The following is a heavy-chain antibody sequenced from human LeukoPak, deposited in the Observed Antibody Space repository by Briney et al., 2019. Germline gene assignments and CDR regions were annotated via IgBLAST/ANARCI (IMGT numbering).Heavy chain of an antibody. Sequence: PSETLSLTCAVYGGSFSGYYWSWIRQPPGKGLEWIGEINHSGSTNYNPSLKSRVTISLDTSKNQFSLHLTSVTAADTAVYFCARDDYGGFDAFDFWGQGAVVTGSS. CDR2: INHSGST. D-gene: IGHD4-23*01. J-gene: IGHJ3*01. V-gene: IGHV4-34*01. CDR3: ARDDYGGFDAFDF. CDR1: GGSFSGYY.